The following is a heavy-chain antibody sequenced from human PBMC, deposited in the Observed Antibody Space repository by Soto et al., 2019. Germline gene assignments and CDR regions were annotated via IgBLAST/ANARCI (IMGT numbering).Heavy chain of an antibody. Sequence: PGGSLRLSCAASGFTVSSNYMSWVRQAPGKGLEWVSVIYSGGSTYYADSVKGRFTISRDNSKNTLYLQMNSLRAEDTAVYYCARDRINYDFSSGYHQGGMDVWGQGTKVTVSS. V-gene: IGHV3-53*01. J-gene: IGHJ6*02. CDR2: IYSGGST. D-gene: IGHD3-3*01. CDR1: GFTVSSNY. CDR3: ARDRINYDFSSGYHQGGMDV.